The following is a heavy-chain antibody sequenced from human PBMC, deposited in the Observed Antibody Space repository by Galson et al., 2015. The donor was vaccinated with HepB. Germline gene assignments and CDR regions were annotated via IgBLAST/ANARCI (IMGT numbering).Heavy chain of an antibody. V-gene: IGHV3-66*02. D-gene: IGHD5-18*01. CDR2: IHRGGST. CDR1: GFTASNNY. J-gene: IGHJ6*02. Sequence: SLRLSCAASGFTASNNYMSWVRQASGKGLEWVSGIHRGGSTYYADSVKGRFTISRDNSKNTLYLQMNSLKTEDTAVYYSARDFRYSHGYHHYYYYGMDVWGQGTTVTVSS. CDR3: ARDFRYSHGYHHYYYYGMDV.